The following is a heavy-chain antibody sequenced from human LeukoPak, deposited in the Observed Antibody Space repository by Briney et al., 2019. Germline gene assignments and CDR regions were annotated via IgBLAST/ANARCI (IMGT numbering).Heavy chain of an antibody. CDR3: AKDGAQYSSGPECDP. J-gene: IGHJ5*02. D-gene: IGHD6-19*01. CDR1: GFTVSSNY. Sequence: GGSLRLSCAASGFTVSSNYMNWVRQAPGKGLEWVSILYSDGTTLYSDSVKGRFTISRDNSKKTVSLEMSSLTAADTGVYYCAKDGAQYSSGPECDPRGQGALVTVSP. V-gene: IGHV3-53*01. CDR2: LYSDGTT.